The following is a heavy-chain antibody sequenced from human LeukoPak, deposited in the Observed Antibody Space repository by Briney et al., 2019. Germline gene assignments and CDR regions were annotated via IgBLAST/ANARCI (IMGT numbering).Heavy chain of an antibody. CDR3: ARDARGTIGSGSFDY. V-gene: IGHV3-21*01. D-gene: IGHD3-10*01. Sequence: PGGSLRLSCAASGFTFSSYSMNWVRQAPGKGLEWVSSISSSSSYIYYADSVKGRFTISRDNAKNSLYLQMNSLRAEDTAVYYCARDARGTIGSGSFDYWGQGTLVTVPS. CDR2: ISSSSSYI. CDR1: GFTFSSYS. J-gene: IGHJ4*02.